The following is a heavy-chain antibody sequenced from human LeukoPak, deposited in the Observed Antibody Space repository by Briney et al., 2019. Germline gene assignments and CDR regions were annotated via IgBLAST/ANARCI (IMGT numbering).Heavy chain of an antibody. V-gene: IGHV1-18*01. J-gene: IGHJ4*02. CDR2: ISAYNGNT. Sequence: ASVKVSCKASGYTFTSYGISWVRQAPGQGLEWMGWISAYNGNTNYAQKLQGRVTMTTDTSTSTAYMELRSLRSDDTAVYYRARGAYYYDSSGDIDYWGQGTLVTVSS. CDR1: GYTFTSYG. CDR3: ARGAYYYDSSGDIDY. D-gene: IGHD3-22*01.